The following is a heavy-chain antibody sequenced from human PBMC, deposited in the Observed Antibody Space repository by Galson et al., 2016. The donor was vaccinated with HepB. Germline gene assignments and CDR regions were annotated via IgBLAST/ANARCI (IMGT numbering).Heavy chain of an antibody. D-gene: IGHD3-22*01. CDR1: GFTFSHYG. CDR3: AKDYSGYYFDGTGYYNAFDY. Sequence: SLRLSCAASGFTFSHYGMPWVRQAPGTGLEWVAVISYDRSNKNYAASVKGRFTISRDYSKNTLYLEMTSLREEDTAVYYCAKDYSGYYFDGTGYYNAFDYWGQGALVTVSS. J-gene: IGHJ4*02. CDR2: ISYDRSNK. V-gene: IGHV3-30*18.